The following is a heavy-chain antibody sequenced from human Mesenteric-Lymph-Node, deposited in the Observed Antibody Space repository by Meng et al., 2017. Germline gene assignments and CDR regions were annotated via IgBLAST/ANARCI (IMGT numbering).Heavy chain of an antibody. CDR3: ARVYYDILTGYLDAFDI. D-gene: IGHD3-9*01. CDR1: GFTFSSYE. V-gene: IGHV3-48*03. CDR2: ISSSGSTI. Sequence: GESLKISCAASGFTFSSYEMNWVRQAPGKGLEWVSYISSSGSTIYYADSVKGRFTISRDNAKNSLYLQMNSLRAEDTAVYYCARVYYDILTGYLDAFDIWGQGTMVTVSS. J-gene: IGHJ3*02.